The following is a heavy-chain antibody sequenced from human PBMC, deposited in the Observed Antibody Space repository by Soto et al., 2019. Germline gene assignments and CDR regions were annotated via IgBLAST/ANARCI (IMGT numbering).Heavy chain of an antibody. V-gene: IGHV4-39*01. J-gene: IGHJ4*02. CDR2: IYYSGST. Sequence: SETLSLTFTVSGGSISSSSYYWGWIRQPPGKGLEWIGSIYYSGSTYYNPSLKSRVTISVDTSKNQFSLKLSSVTAADTAVYYCARVKFARGGPFFDYWGQGTLVTVSS. D-gene: IGHD3-16*01. CDR1: GGSISSSSYY. CDR3: ARVKFARGGPFFDY.